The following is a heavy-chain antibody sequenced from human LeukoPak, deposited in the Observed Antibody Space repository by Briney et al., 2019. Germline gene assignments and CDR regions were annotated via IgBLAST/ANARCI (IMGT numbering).Heavy chain of an antibody. J-gene: IGHJ4*02. Sequence: ASVKVSCKPSGYTFTSFAMHWVRQAPGQRPEWMGWINTGNGDTKYLQNFQGRVTFSRDTSASTAFMELNSLRSEDTAVYYCASIDMEDYWGQGTLVTVSS. V-gene: IGHV1-3*04. CDR1: GYTFTSFA. CDR3: ASIDMEDY. D-gene: IGHD1-1*01. CDR2: INTGNGDT.